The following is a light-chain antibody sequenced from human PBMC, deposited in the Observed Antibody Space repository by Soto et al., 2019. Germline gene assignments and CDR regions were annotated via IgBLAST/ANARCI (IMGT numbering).Light chain of an antibody. CDR3: QQADTFPIT. Sequence: IPMTQTPTSVSASVGDRVTISCQASQGISRSLAWYQQKPGKAPKLLIYAASSLQSGVPSRFSGSGFGTDFTLTISSLQPEDSAIYYCQQADTFPITFGQGTRLEIK. J-gene: IGKJ5*01. CDR2: AAS. V-gene: IGKV1D-12*01. CDR1: QGISRS.